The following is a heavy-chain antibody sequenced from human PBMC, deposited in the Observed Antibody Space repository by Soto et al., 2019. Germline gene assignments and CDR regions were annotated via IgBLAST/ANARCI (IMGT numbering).Heavy chain of an antibody. D-gene: IGHD3-22*01. CDR1: RGTFNTHA. V-gene: IGHV1-69*13. CDR2: IIPIFGPA. CDR3: ASRTYFSDSSGYYYVAPLDY. J-gene: IGHJ4*02. Sequence: VKVSCKAPRGTFNTHAISWVRQATGQGLEWMGGIIPIFGPANYAQKFQGRVTITADESTSTAYMELTSLRSDDTALYYCASRTYFSDSSGYYYVAPLDYWGQGTLVTVSS.